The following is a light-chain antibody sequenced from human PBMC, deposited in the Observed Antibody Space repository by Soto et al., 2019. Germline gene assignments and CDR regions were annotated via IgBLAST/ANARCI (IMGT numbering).Light chain of an antibody. CDR3: QVWDSSSDHWV. CDR2: DDN. V-gene: IGLV3-21*02. Sequence: YELTQPPSVSVAPGQTARITCGGNNIGSKSVHWYQQKPGQAPVLVVYDDNDRPSGIPERFSGSNSGNTATLTISGVEAGDEADYYCQVWDSSSDHWVFGGGTKLTVL. CDR1: NIGSKS. J-gene: IGLJ3*02.